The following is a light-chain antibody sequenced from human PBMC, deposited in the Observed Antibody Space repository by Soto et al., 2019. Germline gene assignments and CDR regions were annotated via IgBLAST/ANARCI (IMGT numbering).Light chain of an antibody. CDR1: QSVSNTY. CDR2: GAS. CDR3: QHYGTSII. Sequence: IVLTQSPDTLSLSPGETATLSCRASQSVSNTYLAWYQQKPGQAPRLLIAGASGRAPAIPDRFSGSGSGTAFTLIINRLEPEDFALYSCQHYGTSIIFGQGTRLQNK. J-gene: IGKJ5*01. V-gene: IGKV3-20*01.